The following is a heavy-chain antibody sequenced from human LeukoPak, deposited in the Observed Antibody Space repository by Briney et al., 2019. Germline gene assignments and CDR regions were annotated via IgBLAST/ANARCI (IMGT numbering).Heavy chain of an antibody. J-gene: IGHJ3*02. CDR3: AMGYDDDAFDI. CDR1: GFTFSSYG. CDR2: IRCDGSNK. Sequence: GGSLRLSCAASGFTFSSYGMHWVRQAPGKGLEWVAFIRCDGSNKYYADSVKGRFTISRDNSKNTLYLQMNSLRAEDTAVYYCAMGYDDDAFDIWGQGTMVTVSS. D-gene: IGHD2-8*01. V-gene: IGHV3-30*02.